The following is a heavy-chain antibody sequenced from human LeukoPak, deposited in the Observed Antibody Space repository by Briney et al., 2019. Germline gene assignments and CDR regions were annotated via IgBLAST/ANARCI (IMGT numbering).Heavy chain of an antibody. CDR1: GFTFSNYA. V-gene: IGHV3-30*04. D-gene: IGHD1-26*01. CDR3: ARDQGWELLRSSFDY. Sequence: GGSLRLSCAASGFTFSNYAMHWVRQAPGKGLEWVAVISYDGSNKNYADSVKGRFTISRDNSKNTLYLQMNSLRAEDTAVYYCARDQGWELLRSSFDYWGQGTLVTVSS. J-gene: IGHJ4*02. CDR2: ISYDGSNK.